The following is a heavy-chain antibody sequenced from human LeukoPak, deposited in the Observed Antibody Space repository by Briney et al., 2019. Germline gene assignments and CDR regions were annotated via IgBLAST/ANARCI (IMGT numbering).Heavy chain of an antibody. Sequence: KSSETLSLTCAVSGGSINNYYWSWIRQFPGKGLEWIGYIYYSGSTNYNPSLKSRVTISVDTSKNQFSLKLSSVTAADTAVYYCAGGGSYYDYWGQGTLVTVSS. J-gene: IGHJ4*02. CDR3: AGGGSYYDY. CDR2: IYYSGST. D-gene: IGHD1-26*01. V-gene: IGHV4-59*01. CDR1: GGSINNYY.